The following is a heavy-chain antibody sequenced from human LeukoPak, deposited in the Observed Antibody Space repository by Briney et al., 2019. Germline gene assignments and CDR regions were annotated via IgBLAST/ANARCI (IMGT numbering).Heavy chain of an antibody. CDR2: INPNSGGT. D-gene: IGHD6-6*01. CDR1: GGTFSSYA. CDR3: ARAGIAADWFDP. J-gene: IGHJ5*02. V-gene: IGHV1-2*06. Sequence: GSSVKVSCKASGGTFSSYAISWVRQAPGQGLEWMGRINPNSGGTNYAQKFQGRVTMTRDTSISTAYMELSRLRSDDTAVYYCARAGIAADWFDPWGQGTLVTVSS.